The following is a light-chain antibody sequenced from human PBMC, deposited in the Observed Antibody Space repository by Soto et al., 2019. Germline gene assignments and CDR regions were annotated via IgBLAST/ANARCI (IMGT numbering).Light chain of an antibody. CDR1: SSDVGDYKY. V-gene: IGLV2-14*01. J-gene: IGLJ3*02. CDR3: RSWTSSTSWV. Sequence: QSALTQPASVSGSPGQSLTISCTGSSSDVGDYKYVSWYQHSPGKAPKLIIYEVTSRPPGISDRVSGSRSGTTASLTISGLQGQDEADYYCRSWTSSTSWVFGGGTKLTVL. CDR2: EVT.